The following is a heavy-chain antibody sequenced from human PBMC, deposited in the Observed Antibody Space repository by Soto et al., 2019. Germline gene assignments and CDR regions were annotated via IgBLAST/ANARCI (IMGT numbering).Heavy chain of an antibody. CDR2: IIHIFGTA. CDR1: GGTFSSYA. Sequence: SVKVSCKASGGTFSSYAISWVRQAPGQGLEWMGWIIHIFGTAKYAQKFQVRVTITADESTSTAYMELRSLRSEDTAVCYCATSLAEDIESGPDAFDIWGQGTIVTVSS. J-gene: IGHJ3*02. D-gene: IGHD2-15*01. CDR3: ATSLAEDIESGPDAFDI. V-gene: IGHV1-69*13.